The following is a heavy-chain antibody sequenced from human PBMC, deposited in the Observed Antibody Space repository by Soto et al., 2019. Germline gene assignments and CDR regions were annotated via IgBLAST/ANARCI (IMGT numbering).Heavy chain of an antibody. D-gene: IGHD3-3*01. CDR2: IYSGGST. CDR3: ARTFWSGYYPAAFDP. J-gene: IGHJ5*02. CDR1: GFNVSSNY. Sequence: GGSLRLSCAASGFNVSSNYMSWVRQETGKGLEWVSVIYSGGSTYYADSVKGRFAISRDNSKNTLYLQMNSLRAEDTAVYYCARTFWSGYYPAAFDPWGKGTLVPVSP. V-gene: IGHV3-66*01.